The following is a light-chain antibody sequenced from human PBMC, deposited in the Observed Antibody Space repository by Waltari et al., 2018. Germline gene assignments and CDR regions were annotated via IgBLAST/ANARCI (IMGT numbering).Light chain of an antibody. CDR3: QAWDSGVAGV. CDR1: ELAKKY. Sequence: SYDLIQSPSVSVSPGQTATITCSGDELAKKYVCWYQQKPGQSPVLVFYEEVRRPSEIPQRFSGSNSGNTATLTISGTQPMDEADYYCQAWDSGVAGVFGTGTKVTVL. CDR2: EEV. V-gene: IGLV3-1*01. J-gene: IGLJ1*01.